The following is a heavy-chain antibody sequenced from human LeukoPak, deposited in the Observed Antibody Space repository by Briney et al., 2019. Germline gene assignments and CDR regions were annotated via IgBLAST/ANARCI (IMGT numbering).Heavy chain of an antibody. V-gene: IGHV3-74*01. J-gene: IGHJ4*02. D-gene: IGHD3-22*01. CDR3: ARVGHYDSSGYCYDY. CDR1: GFTFSSYW. CDR2: INSDGSST. Sequence: PGGSLRLSCAASGFTFSSYWMHWVRQAPGKGLVWVSRINSDGSSTSYADSVKGRFTISRDNAKNTLYLQMNSLRAEDTAVYYCARVGHYDSSGYCYDYWGQGTLVTVSS.